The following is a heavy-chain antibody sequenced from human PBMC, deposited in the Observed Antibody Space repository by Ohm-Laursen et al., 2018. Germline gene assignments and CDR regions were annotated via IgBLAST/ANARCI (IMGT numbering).Heavy chain of an antibody. CDR1: GFTFSSYS. CDR2: IKQDGTEK. Sequence: GSLRLSCAASGFTFSSYSMNWVRQAPGKGLEWVASIKQDGTEKHYVESMQGRFTISRDNAKNSVYLQMNSLRAEDTAVYYCASGLYSSSWYMEEDYWGQGTLVTVSS. D-gene: IGHD6-13*01. J-gene: IGHJ4*02. V-gene: IGHV3-7*01. CDR3: ASGLYSSSWYMEEDY.